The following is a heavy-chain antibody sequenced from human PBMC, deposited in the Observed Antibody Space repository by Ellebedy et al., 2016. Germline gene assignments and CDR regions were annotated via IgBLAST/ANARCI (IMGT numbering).Heavy chain of an antibody. CDR2: SNHRGNT. J-gene: IGHJ3*02. CDR1: AGSFSGYY. V-gene: IGHV4-34*01. CDR3: ARDTDLAAFDI. Sequence: GSLRLXXAVYAGSFSGYYWRWIRQSPGKGLEWIGESNHRGNTNYNPSLKSRVTISVDTSKNQFSLNLSSVTAADTAVYYCARDTDLAAFDIWGQGTMVTVSS.